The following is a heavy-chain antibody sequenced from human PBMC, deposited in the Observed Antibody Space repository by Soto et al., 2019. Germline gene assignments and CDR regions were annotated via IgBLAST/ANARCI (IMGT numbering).Heavy chain of an antibody. D-gene: IGHD1-26*01. Sequence: SQTLSLTCAISGDSVSSNSATWNWIRQSPSRGLEWLGRTYFRSQWYYDYAVSVTSRLTINPDTSKNQFSLQLNSVTPEDTAVYYCARERREVGGPPSPTDYWGQGTLVTGSS. CDR1: GDSVSSNSAT. CDR2: TYFRSQWYY. V-gene: IGHV6-1*01. CDR3: ARERREVGGPPSPTDY. J-gene: IGHJ4*02.